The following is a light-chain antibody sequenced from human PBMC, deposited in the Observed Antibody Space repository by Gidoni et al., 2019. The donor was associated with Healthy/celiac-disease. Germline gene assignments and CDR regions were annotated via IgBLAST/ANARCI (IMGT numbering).Light chain of an antibody. V-gene: IGKV3-11*01. CDR3: QQRSNWPRT. Sequence: DIVLTQSPAPLSLSPGERATLSCRTSPSVSRDLAWYQQKPGQAPRLLIYDASNRATGIPARFSGSGSGTDFTLTISSLEPEDFAVYYCQQRSNWPRTFGGGTKVEIK. CDR1: PSVSRD. CDR2: DAS. J-gene: IGKJ4*01.